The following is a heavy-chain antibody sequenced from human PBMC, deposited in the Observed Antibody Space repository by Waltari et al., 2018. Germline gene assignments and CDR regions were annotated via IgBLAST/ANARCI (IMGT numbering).Heavy chain of an antibody. CDR3: ARALAVIILFDY. J-gene: IGHJ4*02. CDR2: INHSGST. CDR1: GGSFSGYY. D-gene: IGHD3-3*01. Sequence: QVQLQQWGAGLLKPLETLSLTCAVYGGSFSGYYWGWIRQPPGKGLEWIGEINHSGSTNYNPSLKSRVTISVDTSKNQFSLKLSSVTAADTAVYYCARALAVIILFDYWGQGTLVTVSS. V-gene: IGHV4-34*01.